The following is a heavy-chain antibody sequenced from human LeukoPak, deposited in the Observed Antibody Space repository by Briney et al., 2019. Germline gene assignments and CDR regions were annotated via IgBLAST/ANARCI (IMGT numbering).Heavy chain of an antibody. J-gene: IGHJ5*02. CDR2: IIPIFGTA. D-gene: IGHD3-22*01. CDR3: ARSGYYYDSSHNWFDP. CDR1: GGTFSSYA. V-gene: IGHV1-69*05. Sequence: SVKVSCKASGGTFSSYAISWVRQAPGQGLEWMGGIIPIFGTANYAQKFQGRVTITRDTSASTAYMELSSLRSEDMAVYYCARSGYYYDSSHNWFDPWGQGTLVTVSS.